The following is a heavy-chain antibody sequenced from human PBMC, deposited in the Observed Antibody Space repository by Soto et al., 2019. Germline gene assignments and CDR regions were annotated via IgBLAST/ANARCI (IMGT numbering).Heavy chain of an antibody. V-gene: IGHV3-21*01. CDR2: ISRDGTYT. Sequence: GGSLRLSCAASGFSFRTYSMNWVRQAPGKGLQWVSSISRDGTYTYFADSVAGRFTISRDNAKNSLFLQMSSLRAEDTAVYYCAVRGSHAFDIWGQGTMVTVSS. J-gene: IGHJ3*02. CDR1: GFSFRTYS. D-gene: IGHD5-12*01. CDR3: AVRGSHAFDI.